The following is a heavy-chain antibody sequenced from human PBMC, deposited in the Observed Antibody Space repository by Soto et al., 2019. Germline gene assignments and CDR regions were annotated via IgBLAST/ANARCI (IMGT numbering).Heavy chain of an antibody. CDR3: ARHSYVDTAMVTGFNY. V-gene: IGHV5-51*01. CDR2: IYPGDSDT. J-gene: IGHJ4*02. D-gene: IGHD5-18*01. CDR1: GYSFTSYW. Sequence: PGESLKVSCKGSGYSFTSYWSGWVRQMPGKGLEWMGIIYPGDSDTRYSPSFQGQVTISADKSISTAYLQWSSLKASDTAMYYCARHSYVDTAMVTGFNYWGQGTLVTVSS.